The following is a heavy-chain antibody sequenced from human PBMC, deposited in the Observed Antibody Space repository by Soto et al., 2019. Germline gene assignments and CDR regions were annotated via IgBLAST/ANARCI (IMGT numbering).Heavy chain of an antibody. Sequence: SETLSLTCTVSGGSISSGDYYWSWIRQPPGKGLEWIGYIYYSGSTYYNPSLKSRVTISVDTSKNQFSLKLSSVTAADTAVYYCARDAVGTMVRGVITYFDYWGQGTLVTVSS. V-gene: IGHV4-30-4*01. J-gene: IGHJ4*02. CDR1: GGSISSGDYY. CDR2: IYYSGST. CDR3: ARDAVGTMVRGVITYFDY. D-gene: IGHD3-10*01.